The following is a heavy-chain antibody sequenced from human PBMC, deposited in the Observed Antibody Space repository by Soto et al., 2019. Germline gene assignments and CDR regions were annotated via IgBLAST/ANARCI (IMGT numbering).Heavy chain of an antibody. V-gene: IGHV1-18*01. J-gene: IGHJ4*02. D-gene: IGHD3-10*01. Sequence: QVQLVQSGAEVKKPGASVKVSCKASGYTFTSYGISWVRQAPGQGLERMGWISAYNGNTNYAQKLQGRVTMTTDTSTSTAYMELRSLRSDDTSVYYCARDEEPLEADDGSWNGYFHYWGQGTQVTVSS. CDR1: GYTFTSYG. CDR3: ARDEEPLEADDGSWNGYFHY. CDR2: ISAYNGNT.